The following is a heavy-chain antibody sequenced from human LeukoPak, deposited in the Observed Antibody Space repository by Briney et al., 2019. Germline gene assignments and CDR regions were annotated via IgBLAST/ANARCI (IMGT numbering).Heavy chain of an antibody. D-gene: IGHD3-16*01. CDR2: IYSGGGT. V-gene: IGHV3-66*01. CDR1: GFTVSSNY. J-gene: IGHJ3*02. Sequence: GGSLRLSCAASGFTVSSNYMSWVRQAPGKGLEWVSVIYSGGGTYYADAVKGRFTISRDNSKNTLYLQMKSLRAGDTAVYYCARDHYVDAFDIWGQGTMVTVSS. CDR3: ARDHYVDAFDI.